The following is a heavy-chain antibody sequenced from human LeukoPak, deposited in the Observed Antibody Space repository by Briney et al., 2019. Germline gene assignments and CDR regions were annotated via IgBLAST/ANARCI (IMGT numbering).Heavy chain of an antibody. V-gene: IGHV1-18*01. CDR1: GYTFTSYG. CDR2: ISAYNGNT. CDR3: ARVLGVPAAKECNWFDP. J-gene: IGHJ5*02. Sequence: ASVKVSCKASGYTFTSYGISWVRQAPGQGLEWMGWISAYNGNTNYAQKLQGRVTMTTDTSTSTAYMELRSLRSDDTAVYYCARVLGVPAAKECNWFDPWGQGTLVTVSS. D-gene: IGHD2-2*01.